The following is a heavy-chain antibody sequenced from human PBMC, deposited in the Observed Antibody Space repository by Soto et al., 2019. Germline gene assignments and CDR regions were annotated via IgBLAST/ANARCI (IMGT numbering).Heavy chain of an antibody. V-gene: IGHV5-51*01. CDR1: GYIFTSYW. Sequence: PGESLKISCKASGYIFTSYWLGWVRQMPGKGLEWMGIVYPGDSDTRYSPSFQGQVTISVDNSKNTLYLQMNSLRAEDTAVYYCASVDTARVKNFDYWGQGTLVTVSS. CDR2: VYPGDSDT. J-gene: IGHJ4*02. CDR3: ASVDTARVKNFDY. D-gene: IGHD5-18*01.